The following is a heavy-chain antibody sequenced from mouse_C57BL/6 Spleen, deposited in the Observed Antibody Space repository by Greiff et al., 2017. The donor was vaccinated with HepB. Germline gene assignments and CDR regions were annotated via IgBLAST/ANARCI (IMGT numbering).Heavy chain of an antibody. CDR3: ARDYAMDY. CDR2: IYPGDGDT. Sequence: QVQLQQSGPELGKPGASVKISCKASGYAFSSSRMKWVKQRPGKGLEWIGRIYPGDGDTNYNGKFKGKATLTADKSSSTAYMQLSSLTSEDSAVYFCARDYAMDYWGQGTSVTVSS. CDR1: GYAFSSSR. V-gene: IGHV1-82*01. J-gene: IGHJ4*01.